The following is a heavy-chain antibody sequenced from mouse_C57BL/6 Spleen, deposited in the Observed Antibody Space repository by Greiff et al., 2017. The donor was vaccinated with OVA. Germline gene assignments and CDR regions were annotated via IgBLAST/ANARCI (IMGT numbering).Heavy chain of an antibody. CDR3: ARDKVTGHFDY. CDR2: ISDGGSYT. Sequence: EVHLVESGGGLVKPGGSLKLSCAASGFTFSSYAMSWVRQTPEKRLEWVATISDGGSYTYYPDNVKGRFTISRDNAKNNLYLQMSHLKSEDTAMYYCARDKVTGHFDYWGQGTTLTVSS. CDR1: GFTFSSYA. J-gene: IGHJ2*01. D-gene: IGHD2-1*01. V-gene: IGHV5-4*01.